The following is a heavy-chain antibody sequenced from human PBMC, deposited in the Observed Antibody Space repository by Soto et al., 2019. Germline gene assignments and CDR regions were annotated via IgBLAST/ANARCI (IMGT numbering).Heavy chain of an antibody. CDR2: IRNKANNYAA. Sequence: EMQLVESGGGLVQPGGSLRLSCAASGFTFSDHYMDWVRQAPGKGLEWVGRIRNKANNYAAEYDAYVRGRVTISRDDSKNSLNRQMHSLETEDTAVYYCGVPLVASAAAPRGWFDPWGQGTLVTVSS. V-gene: IGHV3-72*01. J-gene: IGHJ5*02. CDR1: GFTFSDHY. CDR3: GVPLVASAAAPRGWFDP. D-gene: IGHD2-15*01.